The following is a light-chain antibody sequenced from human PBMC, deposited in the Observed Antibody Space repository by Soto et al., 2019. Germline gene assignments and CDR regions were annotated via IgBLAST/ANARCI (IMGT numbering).Light chain of an antibody. CDR2: GAS. CDR3: QQRSNWPPPIT. V-gene: IGKV3D-20*02. Sequence: EIVLTQSPATLSLSPGERATLSCRASQSVSSSYLAWYQQKPGQAPRLLIYGASSRATGIPDRFSGSGSGTDFTLTISRLEPEDFAVYYCQQRSNWPPPITFGQGTRLEIK. J-gene: IGKJ5*01. CDR1: QSVSSSY.